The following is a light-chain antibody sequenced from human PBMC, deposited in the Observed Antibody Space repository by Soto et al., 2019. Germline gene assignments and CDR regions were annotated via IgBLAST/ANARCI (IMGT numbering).Light chain of an antibody. J-gene: IGKJ1*01. CDR2: AAS. CDR3: QQYNSHWT. Sequence: DIQMTQSPSSLSASVGDRVTITCRASQGVRNHLAWYQQKPGKVPNLLIFAASSLQSGVPSRFSGSGSGTEFTLTIRSLQPDDFATYYCQQYNSHWTFGQGTKVDIK. CDR1: QGVRNH. V-gene: IGKV1-16*01.